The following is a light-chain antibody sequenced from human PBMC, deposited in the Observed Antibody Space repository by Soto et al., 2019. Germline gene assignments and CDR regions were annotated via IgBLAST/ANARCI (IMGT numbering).Light chain of an antibody. CDR1: SSDVGGYDF. CDR2: EVT. Sequence: QSVLTQPPSASGSPGQSVAISCTGTSSDVGGYDFVSWYQQHPGKAPRLVIYEVTKRPSGIADRFSGSKSGNTASLTASGLQAEDEADYYCSSYAGNRHFYVFGTGTKVTVL. CDR3: SSYAGNRHFYV. J-gene: IGLJ1*01. V-gene: IGLV2-8*01.